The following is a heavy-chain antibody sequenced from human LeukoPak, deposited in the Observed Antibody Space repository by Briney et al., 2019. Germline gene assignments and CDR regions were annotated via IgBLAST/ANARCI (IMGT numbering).Heavy chain of an antibody. CDR2: ISGSGGST. CDR3: AKAGAVAGTDYFDY. Sequence: PGGSLRLSCAASGFTFSNYAMNWVRQAPGKGLEWVSAISGSGGSTYYADSVKGRFTISRDNSKNTLYLQMNSLRAEDTAVYYCAKAGAVAGTDYFDYWGQGTLVTVSS. D-gene: IGHD6-19*01. V-gene: IGHV3-23*01. J-gene: IGHJ4*02. CDR1: GFTFSNYA.